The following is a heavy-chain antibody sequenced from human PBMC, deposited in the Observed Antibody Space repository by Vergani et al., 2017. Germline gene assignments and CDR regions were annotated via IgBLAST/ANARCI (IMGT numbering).Heavy chain of an antibody. CDR3: ARDRSLRRTYYYYGMDV. J-gene: IGHJ6*02. V-gene: IGHV3-48*04. CDR2: ISSSGSTI. CDR1: GSTFSSYA. Sequence: EVQLVESGGGLVQPGGSLRLSCAASGSTFSSYAMNWVRQAPGKGLEWVSYISSSGSTIYYADSVKGRFTISRDNAKNSLYLQMNSLRAEDTAVYYCARDRSLRRTYYYYGMDVWGQGTTVTVSS. D-gene: IGHD1-7*01.